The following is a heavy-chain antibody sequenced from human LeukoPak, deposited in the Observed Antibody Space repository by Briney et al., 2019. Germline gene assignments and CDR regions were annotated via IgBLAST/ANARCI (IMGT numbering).Heavy chain of an antibody. V-gene: IGHV4-39*07. CDR1: GGSISSSSYY. CDR2: IYYSGST. J-gene: IGHJ4*02. D-gene: IGHD3-10*01. Sequence: TSETLSLTCTVSGGSISSSSYYWGWIRQPPGKGLEWIGSIYYSGSTYYNPSLKSRVTITVDTSKNQFSLKLSSVTAADTAVYYCARIKTTTTRYGSGSYTFDYWGQGTLVTVSS. CDR3: ARIKTTTTRYGSGSYTFDY.